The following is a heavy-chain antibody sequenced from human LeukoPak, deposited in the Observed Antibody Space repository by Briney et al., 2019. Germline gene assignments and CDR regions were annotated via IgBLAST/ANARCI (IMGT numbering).Heavy chain of an antibody. V-gene: IGHV4-39*07. D-gene: IGHD3-16*01. CDR1: GDSFTSVTDY. J-gene: IGHJ3*02. Sequence: SETLSLTCTVSGDSFTSVTDYWAWIRQPPGKGLEWIASGDYSGGTYYNPSLESRVAISADMSKNQISLKLSSVTAADTAVYFCARDKEAGPGIPLDAAFDIWGQGTMVTVSS. CDR3: ARDKEAGPGIPLDAAFDI. CDR2: GDYSGGT.